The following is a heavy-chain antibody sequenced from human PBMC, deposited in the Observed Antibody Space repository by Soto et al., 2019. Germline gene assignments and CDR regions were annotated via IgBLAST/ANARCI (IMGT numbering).Heavy chain of an antibody. D-gene: IGHD1-26*01. CDR2: ISYDGSRK. CDR3: ARGGREYIEEVVGVRPGEYSMDV. CDR1: EFTFRIFA. Sequence: QVHLVESGGGVVQPGSSLRLSCAASEFTFRIFAMHWLRQSPGKGLEWVAVISYDGSRKADSVKGRFTVSRDNSWNTLYLQMNSLRAEDTAIYYCARGGREYIEEVVGVRPGEYSMDVWGQGTTVTVSS. J-gene: IGHJ6*02. V-gene: IGHV3-30-3*01.